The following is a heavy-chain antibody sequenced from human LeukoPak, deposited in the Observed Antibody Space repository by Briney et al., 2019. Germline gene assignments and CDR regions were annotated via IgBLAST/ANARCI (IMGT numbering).Heavy chain of an antibody. CDR1: GGTFSSYA. Sequence: ASVKVSCKASGGTFSSYAISWVRQAPGQGLEWMGRIIPILGIANYAQKFQGRVTITADKSTSTAYMELSSLRSEDTAVYYCARGQLRFLEWLLSTWGQGTLVTVSS. J-gene: IGHJ5*02. V-gene: IGHV1-69*04. CDR3: ARGQLRFLEWLLST. CDR2: IIPILGIA. D-gene: IGHD3-3*01.